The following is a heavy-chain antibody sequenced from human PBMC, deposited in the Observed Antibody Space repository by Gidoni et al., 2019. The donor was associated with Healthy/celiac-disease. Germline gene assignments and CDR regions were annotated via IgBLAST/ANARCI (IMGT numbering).Heavy chain of an antibody. CDR1: GFTFSSYG. D-gene: IGHD6-13*01. J-gene: IGHJ4*02. CDR3: ARDIDPLQQLGTFDY. Sequence: QVQLVESGGGVVQPGRSLRLSCAAPGFTFSSYGMHWVRQAPGKGLGWVAFISYDGSNKYYADSVKGRFTISRDNSKNTLYLQMNSLRAEDTAVYYCARDIDPLQQLGTFDYWGQGTLVTVSS. CDR2: ISYDGSNK. V-gene: IGHV3-30*03.